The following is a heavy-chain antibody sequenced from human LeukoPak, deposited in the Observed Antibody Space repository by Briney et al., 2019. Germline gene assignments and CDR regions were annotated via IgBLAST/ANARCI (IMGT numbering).Heavy chain of an antibody. CDR2: INHSGST. Sequence: SETLSLTCAVQGGSFSAYYWSWIRQPPGKGLEWIGEINHSGSTNYNPSLKSRVTISVDTSKNQFSLKLSSVTAADTAVYYCRAAAGWGQGTLVTVSS. CDR3: RAAAG. CDR1: GGSFSAYY. D-gene: IGHD6-13*01. V-gene: IGHV4-34*01. J-gene: IGHJ4*02.